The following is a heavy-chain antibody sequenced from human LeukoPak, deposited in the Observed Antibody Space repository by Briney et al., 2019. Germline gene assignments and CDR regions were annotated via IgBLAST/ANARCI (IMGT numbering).Heavy chain of an antibody. CDR1: GYTFTSCY. Sequence: ASVKVSCKTSGYTFTSCYIHWVRQAPGQGLEWMGTINPSDGITSYAQKFQGRITVTRDASTSTVYMELSGLISEDTAIYYCARDLGSGWYTVDYWGQGTTVTVSS. V-gene: IGHV1-46*01. D-gene: IGHD6-19*01. CDR3: ARDLGSGWYTVDY. CDR2: INPSDGIT. J-gene: IGHJ6*02.